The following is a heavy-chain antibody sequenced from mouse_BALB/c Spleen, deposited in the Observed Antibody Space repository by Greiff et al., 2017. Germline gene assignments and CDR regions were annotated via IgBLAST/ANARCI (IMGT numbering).Heavy chain of an antibody. CDR2: IYPGNGDT. CDR3: ARSPWGNPYAMDY. CDR1: GYTFTSYN. D-gene: IGHD2-1*01. Sequence: QVQLQQPGAELVKPGASVKMSCKASGYTFTSYNMHWVKQTPGQGLEWIGAIYPGNGDTSYNQKFKGKATLTADKSSSTAYMQLSSLTSEDSAVYYCARSPWGNPYAMDYWGQGTSVTVSS. V-gene: IGHV1-12*01. J-gene: IGHJ4*01.